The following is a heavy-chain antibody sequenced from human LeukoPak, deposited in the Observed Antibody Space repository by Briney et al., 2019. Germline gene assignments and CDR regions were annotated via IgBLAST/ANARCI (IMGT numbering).Heavy chain of an antibody. J-gene: IGHJ4*02. CDR2: INPNSGGT. CDR1: GYTFTGYY. V-gene: IGHV1-2*02. Sequence: ASVTLSCTSSGYTFTGYYIHWVRQAPGQGLEWMGWINPNSGGTNYSQKFHVRVTMTRDTSISTAYMELSRLRSDDTAVYYCARGAAIVVVPAAPGYWGQGTLVTVSS. D-gene: IGHD2-2*01. CDR3: ARGAAIVVVPAAPGY.